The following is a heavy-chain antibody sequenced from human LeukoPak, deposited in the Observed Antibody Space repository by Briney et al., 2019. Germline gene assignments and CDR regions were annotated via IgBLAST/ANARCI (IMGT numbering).Heavy chain of an antibody. CDR2: IYYSGST. Sequence: PSGTLSLTCTVSGGSVSSGSYYWSWIRQPPGKGLEWIGYIYYSGSTNYNPSLKSRVTISVDTSKNQFSLKLSSVTAADTAVYYCARFPIVVVPAATTIDYWGQGTLVTVSS. CDR3: ARFPIVVVPAATTIDY. CDR1: GGSVSSGSYY. V-gene: IGHV4-61*01. D-gene: IGHD2-2*01. J-gene: IGHJ4*02.